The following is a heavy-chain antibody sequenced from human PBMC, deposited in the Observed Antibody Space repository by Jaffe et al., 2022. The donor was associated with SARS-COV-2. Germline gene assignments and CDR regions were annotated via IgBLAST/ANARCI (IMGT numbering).Heavy chain of an antibody. V-gene: IGHV3-30*04. CDR2: ISYDGRST. CDR3: GRDLHRGYGYGTLLDY. D-gene: IGHD5-18*01. J-gene: IGHJ4*02. CDR1: GFTFSSYA. Sequence: QVQLVESGGGVVQPGRSLRLSCAASGFTFSSYAMHWVRQAPGKGLEWVAVISYDGRSTYYADSVKGRFTISRDNSKNTLYLQMNSLRAEDTAVYYCGRDLHRGYGYGTLLDYWGQGTLVTVSS.